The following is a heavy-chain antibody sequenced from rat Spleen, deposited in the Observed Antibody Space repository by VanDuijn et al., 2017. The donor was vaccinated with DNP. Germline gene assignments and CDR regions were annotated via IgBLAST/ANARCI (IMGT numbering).Heavy chain of an antibody. J-gene: IGHJ2*01. Sequence: EVQLQESGPGLVKPSQSLSLICSVTGYSITSSYRWSWIRKFPGNRLEWMGFIDSAGITNYNPSLKSRISITRDTSKNQFFLQLNSVTTEDTATYYCARWGDYFDYWGQGVMVTVSS. CDR1: GYSITSSYR. V-gene: IGHV3-3*01. CDR3: ARWGDYFDY. CDR2: IDSAGIT.